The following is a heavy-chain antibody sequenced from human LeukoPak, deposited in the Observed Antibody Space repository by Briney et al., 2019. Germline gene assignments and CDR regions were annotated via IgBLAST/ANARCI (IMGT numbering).Heavy chain of an antibody. CDR3: ARDRPDIVVVVAAPRYGMDV. D-gene: IGHD2-15*01. CDR2: ISAYNGNT. J-gene: IGHJ6*02. CDR1: GYTFTSYG. Sequence: ASVKVSCKASGYTFTSYGISWVRQAPGQGLEWMGWISAYNGNTNYAQKLQGRVTMTTDTSTSTAYMELRSLRSDDTAVCYCARDRPDIVVVVAAPRYGMDVWGQGTTVTVSS. V-gene: IGHV1-18*01.